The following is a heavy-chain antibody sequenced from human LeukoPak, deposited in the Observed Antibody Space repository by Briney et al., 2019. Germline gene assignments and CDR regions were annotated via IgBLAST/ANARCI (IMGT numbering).Heavy chain of an antibody. Sequence: SETLSLTCSVSGDSIRSYYWSWVRQPAGKGLEWIGRIYSVGTTNYNPSLKSRVTMPIDTSKNQFSLRLSSVTAADTAVYYCARGAGYSRYFDLWGRGTLVTVSS. V-gene: IGHV4-4*07. D-gene: IGHD6-13*01. J-gene: IGHJ2*01. CDR3: ARGAGYSRYFDL. CDR1: GDSIRSYY. CDR2: IYSVGTT.